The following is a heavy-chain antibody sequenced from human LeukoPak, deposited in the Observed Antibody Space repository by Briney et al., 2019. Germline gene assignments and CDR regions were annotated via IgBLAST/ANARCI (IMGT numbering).Heavy chain of an antibody. CDR2: ITWNRDNI. Sequence: GGSLRLSCAASGFTFSSYAMHWVRHTPGKGLEWVAGITWNRDNIGYGDSVKGRFTISRDNVKNVLYLQMNSLRPEDTALYYCAKDLSSAITSALVLDVWGQGTTV. V-gene: IGHV3-9*01. CDR1: GFTFSSYA. J-gene: IGHJ6*02. CDR3: AKDLSSAITSALVLDV. D-gene: IGHD3-22*01.